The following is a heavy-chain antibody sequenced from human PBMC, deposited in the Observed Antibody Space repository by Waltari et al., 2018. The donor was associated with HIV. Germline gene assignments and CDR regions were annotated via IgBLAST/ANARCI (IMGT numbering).Heavy chain of an antibody. D-gene: IGHD3-16*02. Sequence: EVRLHVAGGGVLPPGRSLSLSCVFFRFPIQHSPVSCVWQAPGKAPEWVGFVMSHGYGGASGCAACVRGRFSISRDDAQKAIILEMARLKTEDSGVYYCVRDSLPKCAAGSCYRKWGQGT. CDR2: VMSHGYGGAS. J-gene: IGHJ1*01. CDR3: VRDSLPKCAAGSCYRK. V-gene: IGHV3-49*02. CDR1: RFPIQHSP.